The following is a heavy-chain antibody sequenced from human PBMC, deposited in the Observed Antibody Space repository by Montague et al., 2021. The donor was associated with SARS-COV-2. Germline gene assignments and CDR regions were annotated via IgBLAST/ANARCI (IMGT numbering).Heavy chain of an antibody. CDR1: RGSVDDTNYY. J-gene: IGHJ4*02. CDR2: VYYRGTA. V-gene: IGHV4-39*01. Sequence: SETLSLTCTISRGSVDDTNYYWGWIRQPPGKGLEWIGTVYYRGTAYYNPSLKSRVTISVHSSENQFSLNMISLSAADTALYYCARWDPQTLTMIGLRGKSASDYWSQGTLVTVSS. D-gene: IGHD4-23*01. CDR3: ARWDPQTLTMIGLRGKSASDY.